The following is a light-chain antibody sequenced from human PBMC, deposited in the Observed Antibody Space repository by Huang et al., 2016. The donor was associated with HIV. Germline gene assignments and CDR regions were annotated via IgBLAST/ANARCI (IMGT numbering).Light chain of an antibody. CDR1: QGINNS. CDR3: QQYYITPVT. J-gene: IGKJ1*01. V-gene: IGKV1-NL1*01. Sequence: DIKMTQSPSSLPAFVEDRVTITCRASQGINNSLAWYQQKPGRAPKLLVYVSSRLESGVPSRFSGSGSGTDYTLTIDSLRPEDFATYYCQQYYITPVTFGQGTKVEIK. CDR2: VSS.